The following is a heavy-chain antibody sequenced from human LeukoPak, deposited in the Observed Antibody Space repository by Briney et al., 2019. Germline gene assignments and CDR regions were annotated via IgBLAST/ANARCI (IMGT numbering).Heavy chain of an antibody. J-gene: IGHJ4*02. Sequence: ASVKVSCKASGYTFTSYGISWVRQAPGQGLEWMGWISAYNGNTNYAQKLQGRVTMTTDTSTSTAYMELRSLRSDDTAVYYCARDLSSSGYYYVGYWGQGTLVTVSS. V-gene: IGHV1-18*01. CDR3: ARDLSSSGYYYVGY. CDR1: GYTFTSYG. D-gene: IGHD3-22*01. CDR2: ISAYNGNT.